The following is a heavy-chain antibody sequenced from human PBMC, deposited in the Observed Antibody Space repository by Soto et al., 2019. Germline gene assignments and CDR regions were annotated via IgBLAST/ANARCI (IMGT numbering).Heavy chain of an antibody. J-gene: IGHJ6*03. V-gene: IGHV1-69*04. D-gene: IGHD2-2*01. CDR3: ARDSYCSSTSCYGDAYYYYYMDV. Sequence: SVKVSCKASGGTFSSYTISWVRQAPGQGLEWMGRIIPILGIANYAQKFQGRVTITADKSTSTAYMELSSLRSEVTAVYYCARDSYCSSTSCYGDAYYYYYMDVWG. CDR2: IIPILGIA. CDR1: GGTFSSYT.